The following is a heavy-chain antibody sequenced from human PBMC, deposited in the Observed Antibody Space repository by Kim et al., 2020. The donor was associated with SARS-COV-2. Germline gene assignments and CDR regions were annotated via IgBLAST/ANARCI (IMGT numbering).Heavy chain of an antibody. V-gene: IGHV3-49*03. Sequence: GGSLKLSCTASGFTFGDYAMSWFRQAPGKGLEWVGLMRTKAYGGTTEYAASVKGRFTISRDDSKSIAFLQMNSLKSEDTAVYYCTRDQGLNYPGQLDYYFDLWGRGTLVTVSS. D-gene: IGHD1-1*01. CDR2: MRTKAYGGTT. CDR3: TRDQGLNYPGQLDYYFDL. J-gene: IGHJ2*01. CDR1: GFTFGDYA.